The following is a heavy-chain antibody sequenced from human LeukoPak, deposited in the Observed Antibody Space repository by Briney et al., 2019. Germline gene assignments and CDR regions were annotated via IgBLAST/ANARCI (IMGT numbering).Heavy chain of an antibody. CDR2: INPSGGST. J-gene: IGHJ6*02. V-gene: IGHV1-46*01. D-gene: IGHD6-19*01. CDR1: GYTFTSYY. CDR3: ARDPPGVAGTDGMDV. Sequence: ASVKVSCKASGYTFTSYYVHWVRQAPGQGLEWMGIINPSGGSTSYAQKFQGRVTMTRDTSTSTVYMELSSLGSEDTAVYYCARDPPGVAGTDGMDVWGQGTTVTVSS.